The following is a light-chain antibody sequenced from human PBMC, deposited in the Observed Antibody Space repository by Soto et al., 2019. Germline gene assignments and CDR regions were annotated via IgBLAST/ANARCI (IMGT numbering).Light chain of an antibody. CDR2: GAS. CDR3: QQYANSPIT. J-gene: IGKJ5*01. CDR1: QSVRTK. Sequence: EIVLTQSPGTLSLSPGERATLSCRASQSVRTKLAWYQQKAGQAPRLLIYGASTRATGIPDRFRGSGSGTEFTLTISSLEPEDFAVYYCQQYANSPITFGQGTRLEIK. V-gene: IGKV3-20*01.